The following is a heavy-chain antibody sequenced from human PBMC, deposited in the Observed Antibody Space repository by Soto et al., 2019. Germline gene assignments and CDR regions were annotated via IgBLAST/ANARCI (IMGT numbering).Heavy chain of an antibody. Sequence: PGGSLRLSCAASGFIFSSYAMSWVGQAPGKGLEWVSAISGSGGSTYYADSVKGRFTISRDNSKNTLYLQMNSLRAEDTAVYYCATHRLRGSLEYCRQGTLVTVSS. CDR3: ATHRLRGSLEY. V-gene: IGHV3-23*01. D-gene: IGHD2-15*01. J-gene: IGHJ4*02. CDR2: ISGSGGST. CDR1: GFIFSSYA.